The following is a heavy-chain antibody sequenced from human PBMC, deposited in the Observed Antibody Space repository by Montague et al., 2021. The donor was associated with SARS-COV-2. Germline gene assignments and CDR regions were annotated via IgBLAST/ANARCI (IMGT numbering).Heavy chain of an antibody. CDR1: GGSIITGSNFY. CDR2: IHSSGGT. CDR3: ARDYYDSTGLNWFDP. V-gene: IGHV4-61*02. Sequence: TLSLTCAVSGGSIITGSNFYWGWIRQSAGKGLEWIGRIHSSGGTNYNPSLKSRLTMSVGSSANQFSLKLTSVTAADTAVYYCARDYYDSTGLNWFDPWGRGLLVTVPS. J-gene: IGHJ5*02. D-gene: IGHD3-22*01.